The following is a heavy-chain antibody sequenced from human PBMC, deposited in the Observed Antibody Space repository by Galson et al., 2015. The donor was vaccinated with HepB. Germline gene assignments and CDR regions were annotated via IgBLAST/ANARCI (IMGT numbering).Heavy chain of an antibody. CDR1: GFTFSNAW. J-gene: IGHJ6*02. D-gene: IGHD6-19*01. CDR2: IKSKTDGGTT. Sequence: SLRLSCAASGFTFSNAWMSWVRQAPGKGLEWVGRIKSKTDGGTTDYAAPVKGRFTISRDDSKNTLYLQMNSLKTEDTAVYYCTTSSGWHYYYGIDVWGQGTTVTVSS. V-gene: IGHV3-15*01. CDR3: TTSSGWHYYYGIDV.